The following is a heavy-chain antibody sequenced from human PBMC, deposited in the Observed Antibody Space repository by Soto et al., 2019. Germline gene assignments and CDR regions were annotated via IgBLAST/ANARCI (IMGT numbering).Heavy chain of an antibody. J-gene: IGHJ4*02. CDR2: ISSSSSTI. CDR3: ARGTVWFGELWGRNYFDY. V-gene: IGHV3-48*01. D-gene: IGHD3-10*01. Sequence: EVQLVESGGGLVQPGGSLRLSCAASGFTFSSYSMNWVRQAPGKGLEWVSYISSSSSTIYYADSVKGRFTISRDNAKNSLYLQMNSLRAEDTAVYYCARGTVWFGELWGRNYFDYWGQGTLVTVSS. CDR1: GFTFSSYS.